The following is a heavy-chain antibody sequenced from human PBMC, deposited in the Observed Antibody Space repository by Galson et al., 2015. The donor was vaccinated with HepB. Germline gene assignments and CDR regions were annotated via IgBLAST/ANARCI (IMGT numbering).Heavy chain of an antibody. V-gene: IGHV3-48*03. Sequence: SLRLSCAASGFTFSSYEMNWVRQAPGKGLEWVSYISSSGSTIYYADSVKGRFTISRDNAKNSLYLQMNSLRAEDTAVYYCARQLKVLLWFRVLTPSGSLDYWGQGTLVTASS. CDR2: ISSSGSTI. J-gene: IGHJ4*02. CDR1: GFTFSSYE. CDR3: ARQLKVLLWFRVLTPSGSLDY. D-gene: IGHD3-10*01.